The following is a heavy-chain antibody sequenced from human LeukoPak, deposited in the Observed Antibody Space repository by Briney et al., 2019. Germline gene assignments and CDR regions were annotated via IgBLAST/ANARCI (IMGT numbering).Heavy chain of an antibody. D-gene: IGHD1-14*01. CDR3: ARDPPRRYDY. CDR2: ISSSGDAI. Sequence: SGGSLRLSCAASGFTFSSYSMNWVRQAPGKGLEWVSYISSSGDAIYYADSVKGRFTISRDNAKDSLYLQMNSLRAEDTAVYYCARDPPRRYDYWGQGTLVTVSS. CDR1: GFTFSSYS. V-gene: IGHV3-48*01. J-gene: IGHJ4*02.